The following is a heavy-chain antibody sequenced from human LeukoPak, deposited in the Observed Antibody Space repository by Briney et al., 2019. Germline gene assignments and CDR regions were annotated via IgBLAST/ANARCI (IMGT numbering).Heavy chain of an antibody. CDR1: GFTFSNYG. CDR2: IWYDGSNK. J-gene: IGHJ4*02. CDR3: ARDYDATSNYFDY. V-gene: IGHV3-33*01. Sequence: PGGSLRLSCAASGFTFSNYGMHWVRQAPGKGVEGVAVIWYDGSNKYYADSVKGRFTISRDNSKNTLYLQMNSLRAEDTAVYYCARDYDATSNYFDYWGQGTLVTVSS. D-gene: IGHD3-16*01.